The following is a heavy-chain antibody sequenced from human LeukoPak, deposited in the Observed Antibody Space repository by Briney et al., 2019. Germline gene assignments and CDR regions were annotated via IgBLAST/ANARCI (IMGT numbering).Heavy chain of an antibody. J-gene: IGHJ4*02. D-gene: IGHD3-22*01. CDR3: ATVDSSGYSQFDY. Sequence: GASVKVSCKASGYTFTSYDINWVRQATGQGLEWMGWMNPNSGNTGYAQKFQGRVIITRNTSISTAYMELSSLRSEDTAVYYCATVDSSGYSQFDYWGQGTLVTVSS. V-gene: IGHV1-8*03. CDR2: MNPNSGNT. CDR1: GYTFTSYD.